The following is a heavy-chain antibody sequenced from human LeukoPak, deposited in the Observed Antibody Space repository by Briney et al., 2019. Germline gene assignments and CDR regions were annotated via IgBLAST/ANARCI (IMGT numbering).Heavy chain of an antibody. D-gene: IGHD6-13*01. CDR1: GYSISSGYY. CDR3: ASAPGPSLFDY. CDR2: IYHSGST. Sequence: SETLSLTCGVSGYSISSGYYWGWIRPPPGKGLEWIGRIYHSGSTYYNPSLRSRVTISVDTSKNQFSLKLSSVTAADTAVYYCASAPGPSLFDYWGQGTLVTVSS. V-gene: IGHV4-38-2*01. J-gene: IGHJ4*02.